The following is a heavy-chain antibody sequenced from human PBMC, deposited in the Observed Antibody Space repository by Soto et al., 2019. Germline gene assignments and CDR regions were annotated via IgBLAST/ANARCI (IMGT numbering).Heavy chain of an antibody. CDR2: ISAHSGNT. CDR1: GYSFITHG. V-gene: IGHV1-18*01. J-gene: IGHJ4*02. CDR3: ARFGGRMYSTDY. D-gene: IGHD6-13*01. Sequence: ASVKVSCKASGYSFITHGIIWVRQAPGQGLEWMGWISAHSGNTNYAQKLQGRVTMTTDTSTSTANMELRSLRSDDTAVYYCARFGGRMYSTDYWGQGTLVTVSS.